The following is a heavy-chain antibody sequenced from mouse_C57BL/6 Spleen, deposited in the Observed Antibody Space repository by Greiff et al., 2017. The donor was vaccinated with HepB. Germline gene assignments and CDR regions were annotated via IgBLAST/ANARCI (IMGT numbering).Heavy chain of an antibody. V-gene: IGHV1-42*01. D-gene: IGHD1-1*01. CDR1: GYSFTGYY. J-gene: IGHJ1*03. Sequence: EVQGVESGPELVKPGASVKISCKASGYSFTGYYLNWVKQSPEKSLEWIGEFNPSTGGTTYNQKFKAKATLTVDKSSSTAYMQLKRLTSEDSAVYYCARLPYYGSSYWYFDVWGTGTTVTVSS. CDR2: FNPSTGGT. CDR3: ARLPYYGSSYWYFDV.